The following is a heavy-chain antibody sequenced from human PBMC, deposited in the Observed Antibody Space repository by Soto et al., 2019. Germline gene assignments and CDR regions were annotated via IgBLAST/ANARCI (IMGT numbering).Heavy chain of an antibody. CDR2: ISSSGGST. J-gene: IGHJ6*02. Sequence: PGGSLRLSCAASGFTFSSYAMSWVRQAPGKGLEWVSAISSSGGSTYYADSVKGRFTISRDNSKNTLYLQMNSLRAEDTAVYYCAKDVYYYGSGSYYYSSGMDVWGQGTTVTVSS. D-gene: IGHD3-10*01. V-gene: IGHV3-23*01. CDR3: AKDVYYYGSGSYYYSSGMDV. CDR1: GFTFSSYA.